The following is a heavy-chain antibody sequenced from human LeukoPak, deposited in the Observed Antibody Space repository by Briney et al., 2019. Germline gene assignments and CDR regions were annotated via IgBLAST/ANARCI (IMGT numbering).Heavy chain of an antibody. D-gene: IGHD3-9*01. V-gene: IGHV4-4*07. CDR3: AREGNYYDILTGYRTIFDY. Sequence: SETLSLTXTVSGGSISSYYWSWIRQPAGKGLEWIGRIYTSGSTNYNPSLKSRVTMSVDTSKNQFSLKLSSVTAADTAVYYCAREGNYYDILTGYRTIFDYWGQGTLVTVSS. CDR1: GGSISSYY. CDR2: IYTSGST. J-gene: IGHJ4*02.